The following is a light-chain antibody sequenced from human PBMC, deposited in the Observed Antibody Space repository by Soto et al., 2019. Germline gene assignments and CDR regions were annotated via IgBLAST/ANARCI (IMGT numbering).Light chain of an antibody. Sequence: QSVLTQPPSVSEAPRQRVTISCSGSSSNIGNNAVNWYQQLPGKAPKLLIYYDDLLPSGVSDRFSGSKSGTSASLAISGLQSEDEADYYCAAWDDSLNGVAFGRGTKLTVL. CDR2: YDD. J-gene: IGLJ2*01. CDR3: AAWDDSLNGVA. CDR1: SSNIGNNA. V-gene: IGLV1-36*01.